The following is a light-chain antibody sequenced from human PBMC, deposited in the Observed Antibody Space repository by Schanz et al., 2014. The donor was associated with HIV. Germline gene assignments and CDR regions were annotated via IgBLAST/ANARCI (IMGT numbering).Light chain of an antibody. J-gene: IGKJ1*01. CDR3: LQHNNWPWT. CDR2: ATS. CDR1: QRLSSSY. V-gene: IGKV3D-20*02. Sequence: EIVLTQSPGSLSLSPGGRATLSCGASQRLSSSYLAWYQQKRDQPPRLVIYATSTRAAGIPDRFSGTGSGTDFTLTISSLQSEDFAIYYCLQHNNWPWTFGQGTKVEI.